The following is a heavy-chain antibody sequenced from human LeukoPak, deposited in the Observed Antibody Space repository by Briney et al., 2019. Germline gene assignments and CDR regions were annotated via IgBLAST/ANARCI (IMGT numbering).Heavy chain of an antibody. V-gene: IGHV4-38-2*02. CDR3: ARPSSSSGFYTTFDY. CDR2: IYHSGST. J-gene: IGHJ4*02. Sequence: SETLSLTCTVSGYSISSGYYWGWIRQPPGKGLEWIGSIYHSGSTYYNPSLKSRVTISVDTSKNQFSLKLSSVTAADTAVYYCARPSSSSGFYTTFDYWGQGTLVTVSS. D-gene: IGHD3-22*01. CDR1: GYSISSGYY.